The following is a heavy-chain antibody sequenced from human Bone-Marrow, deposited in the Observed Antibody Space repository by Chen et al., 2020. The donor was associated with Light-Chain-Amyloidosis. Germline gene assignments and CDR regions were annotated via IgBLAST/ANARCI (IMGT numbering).Heavy chain of an antibody. J-gene: IGHJ4*02. CDR2: INHSGST. D-gene: IGHD3-3*01. CDR3: ARGTSRITIFGVVITRGYFDY. Sequence: QVQLQQWGAGLLKPSETLSLTFAVYGGSFSGYYWTCIRQPPGKGLEWIGEINHSGSTNYNPSLKSRVTISVDTSKNQFSLKLSSVTAADTAVYYCARGTSRITIFGVVITRGYFDYWGQGTLVTVSS. V-gene: IGHV4-34*01. CDR1: GGSFSGYY.